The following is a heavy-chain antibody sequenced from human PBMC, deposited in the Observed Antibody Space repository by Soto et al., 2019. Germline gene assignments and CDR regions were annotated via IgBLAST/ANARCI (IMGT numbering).Heavy chain of an antibody. CDR3: AAPNRYNWNLAYYYYGMDV. D-gene: IGHD1-20*01. CDR2: IVVGSGNT. V-gene: IGHV1-58*01. Sequence: SVKVSCKASGFTFTSSAVQWVRQARGQRLEWIGWIVVGSGNTNYAQKFQERVTITRDMSTSTAYMELSSLRSEDTAVYYCAAPNRYNWNLAYYYYGMDVWGQGTTVTVSS. J-gene: IGHJ6*02. CDR1: GFTFTSSA.